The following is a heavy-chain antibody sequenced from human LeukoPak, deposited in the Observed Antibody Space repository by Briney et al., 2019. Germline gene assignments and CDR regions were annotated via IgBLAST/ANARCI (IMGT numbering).Heavy chain of an antibody. CDR1: GGSISSYY. CDR3: ARVGYSYGLFLGAFDI. J-gene: IGHJ3*02. CDR2: IYYSGST. Sequence: PSETLSLTCTVSGGSISSYYWSWIRQPPGKGLEWIGYIYYSGSTNYNPSLKSRVTISVDTSKNQFSLKLSSVTAADTAVYYCARVGYSYGLFLGAFDIWGQGTMVTVSS. V-gene: IGHV4-59*01. D-gene: IGHD5-18*01.